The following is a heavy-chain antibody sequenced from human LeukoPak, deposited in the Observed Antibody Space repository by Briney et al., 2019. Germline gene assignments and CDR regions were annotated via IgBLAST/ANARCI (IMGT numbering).Heavy chain of an antibody. CDR1: GFMFTSYW. D-gene: IGHD3-22*01. CDR3: AKDLDGSGFDY. J-gene: IGHJ4*02. Sequence: GGSLRLSCAASGFMFTSYWMSWVRQAPGKGLEWVANINQDGSAKYYVDSVKGRFTISRDNSKNTLYLQMNSLRAEDTAVYYCAKDLDGSGFDYWGQGTLVTVSS. V-gene: IGHV3-7*01. CDR2: INQDGSAK.